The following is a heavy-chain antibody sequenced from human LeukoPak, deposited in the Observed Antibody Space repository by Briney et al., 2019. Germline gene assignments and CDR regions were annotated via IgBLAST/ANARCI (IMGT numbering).Heavy chain of an antibody. CDR3: ATDYGDYSNWFDP. CDR2: INPNSGGT. J-gene: IGHJ5*02. D-gene: IGHD4-17*01. Sequence: ASVKVSCKASGYTFTGYYMHWVRQAPGQGLEWMGWINPNSGGTNYAQKFQGRVTMTRDTSISTAYMVLSRLRSDDTAVYYCATDYGDYSNWFDPWGQGTLVTVSS. V-gene: IGHV1-2*02. CDR1: GYTFTGYY.